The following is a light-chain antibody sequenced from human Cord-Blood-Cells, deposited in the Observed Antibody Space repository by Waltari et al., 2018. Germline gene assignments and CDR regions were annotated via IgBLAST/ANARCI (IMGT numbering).Light chain of an antibody. CDR2: GAS. CDR1: QSVSSNY. V-gene: IGKV3-20*01. CDR3: QQYGSSPPRT. J-gene: IGKJ1*01. Sequence: EIVLTQSLGTLSLSQGDRPTLSCRASQSVSSNYLAWYQQKPGQAPRLLIYGASSRATGIPDRFSGSGSGTDFTLTISRLEPEDFAVYYCQQYGSSPPRTFGQGTKVEIK.